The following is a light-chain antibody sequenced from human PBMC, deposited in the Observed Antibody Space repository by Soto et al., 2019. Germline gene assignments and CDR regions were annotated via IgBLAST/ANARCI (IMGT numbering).Light chain of an antibody. CDR3: SSYTTTTRL. J-gene: IGLJ3*02. V-gene: IGLV2-14*01. Sequence: QSALTQPASVSGSXGXSXTISCTGTSSDIGSNNYVSWFQQRPGKAPTLIIYEVSNRPSGVSTHFSGSKSGNTASLTISGLLPEDEAEYYCSSYTTTTRLFGGGTKLTVL. CDR2: EVS. CDR1: SSDIGSNNY.